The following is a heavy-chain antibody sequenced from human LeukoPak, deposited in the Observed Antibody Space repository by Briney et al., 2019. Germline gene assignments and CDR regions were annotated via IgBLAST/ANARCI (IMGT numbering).Heavy chain of an antibody. Sequence: GASVKVSCKASGYTFTGYYMHWVRQAPGQGLEWMGWINPNSGGTNYAQKFLGRVTMTRDTSISTAYMELSRLRSDDTAVYYCARDYIGPPRSRVGGYRSSTSCSPLDYWGQGTLVTVSS. D-gene: IGHD2-2*01. CDR1: GYTFTGYY. V-gene: IGHV1-2*02. J-gene: IGHJ4*02. CDR2: INPNSGGT. CDR3: ARDYIGPPRSRVGGYRSSTSCSPLDY.